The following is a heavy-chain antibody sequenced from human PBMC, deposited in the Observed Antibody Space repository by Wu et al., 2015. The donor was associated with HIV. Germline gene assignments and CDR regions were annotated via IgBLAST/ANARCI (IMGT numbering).Heavy chain of an antibody. D-gene: IGHD3-10*01. Sequence: QVQLVQSGAEVKKPGASVKVSCKSSGYTFTGYYMHWVRQAPGQGLEWMGIIDPSGGSTTYAQKFQGRVTMTRDTSTGTVYMDLNSLRSEDTAVYYCVSFSPVYSGSYSWDVWGQGTTVTVSS. V-gene: IGHV1-46*01. CDR1: GYTFTGYY. CDR3: VSFSPVYSGSYSWDV. CDR2: IDPSGGST. J-gene: IGHJ6*02.